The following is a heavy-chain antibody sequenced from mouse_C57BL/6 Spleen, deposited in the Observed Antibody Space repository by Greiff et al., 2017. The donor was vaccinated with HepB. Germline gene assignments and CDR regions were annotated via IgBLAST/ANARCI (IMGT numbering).Heavy chain of an antibody. Sequence: DVQLQESGPGLVKPSQSLSLTCSVTGYSITSGYYWNWIRQFPGNKLEWMGYISYDGSNNYNPSLKNRISITRDTSKNQFFLKLNSVTTEDTATYYCARGGHYDGYYDAMDYWGQGTSVTVSS. CDR1: GYSITSGYY. D-gene: IGHD2-3*01. V-gene: IGHV3-6*01. CDR3: ARGGHYDGYYDAMDY. CDR2: ISYDGSN. J-gene: IGHJ4*01.